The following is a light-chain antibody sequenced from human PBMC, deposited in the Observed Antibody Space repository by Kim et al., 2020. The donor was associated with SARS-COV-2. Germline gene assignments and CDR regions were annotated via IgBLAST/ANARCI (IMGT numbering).Light chain of an antibody. Sequence: DIQMTQSPPSLSALVGDRVTITCRASQGIINDLAWYQQNPGKPPKLLIYGASTLESGVPSRFSGSRSGTDFTLTISSLQPEDVATYYCQNYNSAPLTFGGGTRVEIK. CDR2: GAS. V-gene: IGKV1-27*01. CDR3: QNYNSAPLT. J-gene: IGKJ4*01. CDR1: QGIIND.